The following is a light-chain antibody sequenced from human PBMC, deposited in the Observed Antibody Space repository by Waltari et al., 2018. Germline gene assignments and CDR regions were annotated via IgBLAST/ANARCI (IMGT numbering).Light chain of an antibody. CDR2: ANT. Sequence: QSVLTQPPSVSGAPGQRVTISCTWSSPNIGAGSDIHWYQQLPGAAPKLLIYANTNRPSGVPDRFSGSKSATSASLAITGLQAEDEADYYCQSYDNSLSGRWVFGGGTKLTVL. CDR3: QSYDNSLSGRWV. CDR1: SPNIGAGSD. V-gene: IGLV1-40*01. J-gene: IGLJ3*02.